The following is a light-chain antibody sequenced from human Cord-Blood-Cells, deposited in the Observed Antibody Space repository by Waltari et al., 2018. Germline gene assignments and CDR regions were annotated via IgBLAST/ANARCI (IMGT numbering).Light chain of an antibody. V-gene: IGKV1-5*01. Sequence: DIQMTQSPSNLSVSVRDRVTITCRASQSISSWLAWYQQKPGKAPKLLIYYASSLECGVPSRFSGSGSGTEFTLTISSLQPDDFATYYCQQYNSYSTFGQGTKVEIK. CDR2: YAS. CDR1: QSISSW. CDR3: QQYNSYST. J-gene: IGKJ1*01.